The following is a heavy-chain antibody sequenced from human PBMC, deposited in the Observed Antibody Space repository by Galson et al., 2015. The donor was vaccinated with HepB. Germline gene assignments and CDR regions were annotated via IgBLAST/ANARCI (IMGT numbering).Heavy chain of an antibody. CDR1: GFGFSNYG. J-gene: IGHJ6*02. CDR2: ISYDGSRN. V-gene: IGHV3-30*18. Sequence: SLRLSCAASGFGFSNYGMHWVRQAPGKGLEWVAVISYDGSRNYYVDSVQGRFTISRDNSRDTLYLQMNSLKTEDTAVYYCAKVRHPGYYYGLAVWGQGTAVTVSS. CDR3: AKVRHPGYYYGLAV.